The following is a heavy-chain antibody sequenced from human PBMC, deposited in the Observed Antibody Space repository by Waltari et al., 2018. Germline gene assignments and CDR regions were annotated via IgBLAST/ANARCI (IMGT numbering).Heavy chain of an antibody. V-gene: IGHV4-59*01. Sequence: QVQLQESGPGLVKPSETLSLTCTVSGGSINTFYWNWIRQPPGKGLEWIWNIYYSGSTNYRPTLKIRVTRSVDTSKNQFSLNLSSVTAADTAVYYCARGGSGSRANFDCWGQGTLVTVSS. CDR2: IYYSGST. CDR1: GGSINTFY. J-gene: IGHJ4*02. D-gene: IGHD3-10*01. CDR3: ARGGSGSRANFDC.